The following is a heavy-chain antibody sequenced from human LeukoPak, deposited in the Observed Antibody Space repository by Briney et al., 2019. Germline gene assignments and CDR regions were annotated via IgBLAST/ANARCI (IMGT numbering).Heavy chain of an antibody. Sequence: SETLSLTCTVSGGSISSYYWSWIRQPAGKGLEWIGRIYTSGSTNYNPSLKSRVTVSVDTSKNQFSLKLSSVTAADTAVYYCAREGDYYDSSGYSQLWGQGTLVTVSS. J-gene: IGHJ1*01. CDR3: AREGDYYDSSGYSQL. D-gene: IGHD3-22*01. CDR1: GGSISSYY. CDR2: IYTSGST. V-gene: IGHV4-4*07.